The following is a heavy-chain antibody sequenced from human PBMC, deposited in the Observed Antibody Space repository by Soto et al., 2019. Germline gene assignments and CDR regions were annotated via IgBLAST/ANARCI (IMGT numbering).Heavy chain of an antibody. J-gene: IGHJ4*02. V-gene: IGHV1-8*01. CDR3: ARGSPQDYGGNSGLDY. CDR1: GYTFTSYD. D-gene: IGHD4-17*01. CDR2: MNPNSGNT. Sequence: ASVKVSCKASGYTFTSYDINWVRQATGQGLEWMGWMNPNSGNTGYAQKFQGRVTMTRNTSISTAYMELSSLRSEDTAVYYCARGSPQDYGGNSGLDYWGQGTLVTVSS.